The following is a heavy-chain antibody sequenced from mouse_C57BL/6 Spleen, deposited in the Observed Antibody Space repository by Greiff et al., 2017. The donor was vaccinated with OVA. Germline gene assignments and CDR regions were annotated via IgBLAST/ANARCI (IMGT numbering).Heavy chain of an antibody. CDR2: IYPRSGNT. D-gene: IGHD1-1*01. V-gene: IGHV1-81*01. Sequence: VQVVESGAELARPGASVKLSCKASGYTFTSYGISWVKQRTGQGLEWIGEIYPRSGNTYYNEKFKGKATLTADKSSSTAYMELRSLTSEDSAVYFCARYPNYGSSYEGFAYWGQGTLVTVSA. CDR3: ARYPNYGSSYEGFAY. CDR1: GYTFTSYG. J-gene: IGHJ3*01.